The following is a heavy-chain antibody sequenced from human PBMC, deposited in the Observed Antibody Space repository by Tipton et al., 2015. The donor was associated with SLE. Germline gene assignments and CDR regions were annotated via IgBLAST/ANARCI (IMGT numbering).Heavy chain of an antibody. J-gene: IGHJ3*02. D-gene: IGHD4-17*01. Sequence: GLVKPSETLSLTCAVYGGSFSGYYWNWIRQPPGQGLEWIGSIFHSGNTYYNPSLKSRVTISVDTSKNQFSLRLTSVTAADTAVYYCARLGTLTRRAFDIWGQGTMVTVSS. CDR3: ARLGTLTRRAFDI. CDR2: IFHSGNT. V-gene: IGHV4-34*12. CDR1: GGSFSGYY.